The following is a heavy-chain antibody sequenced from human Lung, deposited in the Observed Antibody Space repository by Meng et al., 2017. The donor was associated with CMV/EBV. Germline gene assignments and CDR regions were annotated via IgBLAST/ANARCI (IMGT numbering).Heavy chain of an antibody. D-gene: IGHD6-6*01. CDR2: INPNSGGT. J-gene: IGHJ4*02. CDR3: ARVSTPGRPRSHFDS. V-gene: IGHV1-2*02. CDR1: GYTFTDNY. Sequence: ASVKVSCKASGYTFTDNYIYWVRQAPGQGLEWMGWINPNSGGTNYAQKFQGRVTMTRDTPTSTAFMDLSRLSFNDRDVCYWARVSTPGRPRSHFDSWGQGTLVTVSS.